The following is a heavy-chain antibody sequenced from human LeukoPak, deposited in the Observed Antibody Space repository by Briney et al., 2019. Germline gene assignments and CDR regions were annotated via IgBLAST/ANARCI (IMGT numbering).Heavy chain of an antibody. CDR3: AKDSCSSTSCRGYFDY. Sequence: PGGSLRLSCAASGFTFSSYAMSWVRQAPGKGLEWVSAISGSGGSTYYADSVKGRFTISRDNSKKTLYLQMNRLGAEDTAVYYWAKDSCSSTSCRGYFDYWGQGTLVTVSS. CDR1: GFTFSSYA. CDR2: ISGSGGST. V-gene: IGHV3-23*01. D-gene: IGHD2-2*01. J-gene: IGHJ4*02.